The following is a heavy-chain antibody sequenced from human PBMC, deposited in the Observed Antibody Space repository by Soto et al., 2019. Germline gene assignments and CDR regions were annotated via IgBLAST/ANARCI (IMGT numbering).Heavy chain of an antibody. Sequence: SETLSLTCTVSGGSIRSGDSYWSWIRQPPGKGLEWIGYIYYSGSTYYNPSLKSRVTISLDTSKNQFSLNLSSVTAADTAVYYCARTHYSDRSGTDYWGQGTLVTVSS. J-gene: IGHJ4*02. D-gene: IGHD3-22*01. CDR2: IYYSGST. CDR3: ARTHYSDRSGTDY. CDR1: GGSIRSGDSY. V-gene: IGHV4-30-4*01.